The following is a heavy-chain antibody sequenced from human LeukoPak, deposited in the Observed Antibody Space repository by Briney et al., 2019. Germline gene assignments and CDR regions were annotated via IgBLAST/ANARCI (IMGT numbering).Heavy chain of an antibody. CDR2: INHSGST. Sequence: SETLSLTCAVYGGSFSGYYWSWVREPPGKGLEWVGEINHSGSTNYNPSLKSRVTISVATSKTQFSLKLSSVTAADTAVYYCARGLGYSSSWSFNWFDPWGQGTLVTVSS. D-gene: IGHD6-13*01. CDR3: ARGLGYSSSWSFNWFDP. J-gene: IGHJ5*02. CDR1: GGSFSGYY. V-gene: IGHV4-34*01.